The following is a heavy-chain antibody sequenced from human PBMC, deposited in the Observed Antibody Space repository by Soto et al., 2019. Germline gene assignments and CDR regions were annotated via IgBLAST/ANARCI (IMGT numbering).Heavy chain of an antibody. CDR2: LYSTDGT. J-gene: IGHJ3*02. Sequence: PGGSLRLCCAASGFTFSCKKYLTWVRQAPGKAPAWVSALYSTDGTFYADSVKGRFTIANENSKNTFYLQLNRLRRYAAEVYYCATWHLIEHAFDIWWRATMVT. CDR1: GFTFSCKKY. D-gene: IGHD2-8*01. V-gene: IGHV3-53*01. CDR3: ATWHLIEHAFDI.